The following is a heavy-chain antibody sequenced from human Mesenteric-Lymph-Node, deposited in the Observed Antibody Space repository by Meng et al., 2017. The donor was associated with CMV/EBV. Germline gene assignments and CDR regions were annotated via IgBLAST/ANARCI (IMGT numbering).Heavy chain of an antibody. Sequence: GESLKISCAASGFTVSSNEMSWVRQAPGKGLEWVSSISSSSSYIYYADSVKGRFTISRDRSENTLYLQMNNLKPEDTAVYYCARASNALLRYFDRAGVFDYWGQGTLVTVSS. V-gene: IGHV3-21*04. CDR1: GFTVSSNE. CDR3: ARASNALLRYFDRAGVFDY. CDR2: ISSSSSYI. J-gene: IGHJ4*02. D-gene: IGHD3-9*01.